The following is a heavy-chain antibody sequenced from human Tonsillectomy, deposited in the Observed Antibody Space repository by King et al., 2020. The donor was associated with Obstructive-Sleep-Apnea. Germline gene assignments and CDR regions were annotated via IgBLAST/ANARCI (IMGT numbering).Heavy chain of an antibody. Sequence: VQLVESGGGLVQPGGSLRLSCAASGFTFSSYAISWVRQAPGKGLEWVSAISGSGDTTYYADSVKGRFTISRDNSKDTLYLQMNSLIADDTGVYYCAKDKGPGYRSNWYGDWFDPWGQGTLVTVSS. D-gene: IGHD6-13*01. CDR2: ISGSGDTT. CDR3: AKDKGPGYRSNWYGDWFDP. J-gene: IGHJ5*02. CDR1: GFTFSSYA. V-gene: IGHV3-23*04.